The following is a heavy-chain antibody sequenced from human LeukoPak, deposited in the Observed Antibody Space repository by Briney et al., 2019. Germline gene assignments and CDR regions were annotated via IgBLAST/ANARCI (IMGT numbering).Heavy chain of an antibody. CDR2: IYHSGSS. J-gene: IGHJ4*02. Sequence: SETLSLTCTVSGYSISSGYYWAWIRQPPGKGLEWIGSIYHSGSSYYNPCLNSRVSISVDTSKNQFSLKLSSVTAADTAVYYCARRKGSSWNYDYWGQGNLVTVSS. V-gene: IGHV4-38-2*02. CDR1: GYSISSGYY. CDR3: ARRKGSSWNYDY. D-gene: IGHD6-13*01.